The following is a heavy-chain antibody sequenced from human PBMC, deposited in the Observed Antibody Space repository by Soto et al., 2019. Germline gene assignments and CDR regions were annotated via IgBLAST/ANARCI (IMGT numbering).Heavy chain of an antibody. V-gene: IGHV1-46*01. J-gene: IGHJ6*02. D-gene: IGHD2-2*01. CDR1: GYTFTSYY. CDR2: INPSGGST. Sequence: QVQLVQSGAEVKKPGASVKVSCKASGYTFTSYYMHWVRQAPGQGLEWMGIINPSGGSTSYAQKFQGRVTMTRDTSTSTVYMELSSLRSEDTAVYYCARESRGGSSTSAKLGVRGMDVWGQGTTVTVSS. CDR3: ARESRGGSSTSAKLGVRGMDV.